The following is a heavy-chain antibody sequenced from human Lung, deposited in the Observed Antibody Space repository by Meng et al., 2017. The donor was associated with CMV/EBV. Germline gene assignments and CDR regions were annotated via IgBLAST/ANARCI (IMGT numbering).Heavy chain of an antibody. CDR3: ARADYYNLMDV. J-gene: IGHJ6*02. CDR2: IYYSGSF. V-gene: IGHV4-30-4*02. Sequence: SXTXSLXCTVSGASIDSDNYYWSWIRQPPGKGLEWIGYIYYSGSFFYNPSLKSRVTISLNMSKNQFPLYLSSVTAADTAVYYCARADYYNLMDVWAQGTTVIVSS. CDR1: GASIDSDNYY.